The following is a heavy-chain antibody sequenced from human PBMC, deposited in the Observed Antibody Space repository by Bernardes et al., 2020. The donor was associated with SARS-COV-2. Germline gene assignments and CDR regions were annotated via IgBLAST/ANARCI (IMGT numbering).Heavy chain of an antibody. CDR1: GYTFTYYD. D-gene: IGHD6-19*01. CDR2: MNPDSANT. CDR3: ARGPMGVAGTRVFSWFDP. J-gene: IGHJ5*02. Sequence: ASVTVSCKVSGYTFTYYDINWVRQAAAHGRAWMGWMNPDSANTGYAQKFQGRTTITRNTSISTAYMELSSLRSEDTAIDYCARGPMGVAGTRVFSWFDPWGQGTLVTVSS. V-gene: IGHV1-8*01.